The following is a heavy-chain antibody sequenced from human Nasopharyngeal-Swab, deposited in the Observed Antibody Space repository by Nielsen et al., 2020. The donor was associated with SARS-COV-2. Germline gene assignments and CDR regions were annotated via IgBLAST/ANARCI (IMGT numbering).Heavy chain of an antibody. CDR1: GFTFSSFG. CDR3: ARPLSRDSTWTTEANWFDP. V-gene: IGHV3-30*03. J-gene: IGHJ5*02. CDR2: IAHDASNE. Sequence: GGSLRLSCAASGFTFSSFGMHWVRQAPGKGLEWVAFIAHDASNEYYGDSVKGRFSISRDSSKNTLYLQMDSLRGEDTALYHCARPLSRDSTWTTEANWFDPWGQGTLVTVSS. D-gene: IGHD6-13*01.